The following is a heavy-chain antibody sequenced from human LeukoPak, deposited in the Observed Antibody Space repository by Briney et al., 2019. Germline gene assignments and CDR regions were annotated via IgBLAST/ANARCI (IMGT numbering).Heavy chain of an antibody. Sequence: GASVKVSCKASGCTFTGYYMHWVRQAPGQGLEWMGWINPNSGGTNYTQKFQGRVTMTRDTSISTAYMELSRLRSDDTAVYYCARVGVGLLLTGHHPFDYWGQGTLVTVSS. D-gene: IGHD3-9*01. V-gene: IGHV1-2*02. CDR2: INPNSGGT. CDR3: ARVGVGLLLTGHHPFDY. CDR1: GCTFTGYY. J-gene: IGHJ4*02.